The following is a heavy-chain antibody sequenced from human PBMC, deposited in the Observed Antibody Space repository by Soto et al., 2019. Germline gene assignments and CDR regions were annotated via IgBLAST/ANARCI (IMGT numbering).Heavy chain of an antibody. CDR1: GYTFTSYD. J-gene: IGHJ4*02. CDR3: ARDYGIAVAGDFDY. Sequence: ASVKVSCKASGYTFTSYDINWVRQATGQGLEWMGWMNPNSGNTDYAQKLQGRVTMTTDTSTSTAYMELRSLRSDDTAVYYCARDYGIAVAGDFDYWGQGTLVTVSS. D-gene: IGHD6-19*01. CDR2: MNPNSGNT. V-gene: IGHV1-8*01.